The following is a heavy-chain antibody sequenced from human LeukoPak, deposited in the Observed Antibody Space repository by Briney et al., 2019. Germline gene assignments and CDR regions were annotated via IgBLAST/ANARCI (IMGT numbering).Heavy chain of an antibody. CDR2: ISYDGSNK. V-gene: IGHV3-30*18. Sequence: PGRSLRLSCAASGFTFSSYGVHWVRQAPGKGLEWVAVISYDGSNKYYADSVKGRFTISRDNSKNTLYLQMNSLRAEDTAVYYCAKFSVGDSFDYWGQGTLVTVSS. J-gene: IGHJ4*02. CDR1: GFTFSSYG. D-gene: IGHD3-10*01. CDR3: AKFSVGDSFDY.